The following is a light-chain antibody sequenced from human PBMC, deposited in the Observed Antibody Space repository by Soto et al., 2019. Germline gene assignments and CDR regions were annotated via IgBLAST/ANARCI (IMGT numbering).Light chain of an antibody. CDR2: GNV. CDR1: SSNIGAGYD. CDR3: QSYDSSLSGSV. V-gene: IGLV1-40*01. Sequence: QAVVTQPPSVSGAPGQRVTISCTGSSSNIGAGYDVHWYQQLPGTAPKLLISGNVNRPSGVPDRFSGSRSGTSVSLAITGLQAEDEADYYCQSYDSSLSGSVFGGGTKLTVL. J-gene: IGLJ2*01.